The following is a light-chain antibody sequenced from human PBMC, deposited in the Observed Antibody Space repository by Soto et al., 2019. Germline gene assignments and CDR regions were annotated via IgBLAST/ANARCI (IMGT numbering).Light chain of an antibody. V-gene: IGKV3-20*01. CDR2: GAS. CDR3: HQYGRTPDWDRWT. Sequence: EIVLTQSPGTLSLSPGERATISCRASQSISSSNLAWYQQKPDRAPRLLLYGASNRAAGIPDRFSGSGSGTDFTLTISRLEAEDFVMYYCHQYGRTPDWDRWTFGQGTKVEVK. J-gene: IGKJ1*01. CDR1: QSISSSN.